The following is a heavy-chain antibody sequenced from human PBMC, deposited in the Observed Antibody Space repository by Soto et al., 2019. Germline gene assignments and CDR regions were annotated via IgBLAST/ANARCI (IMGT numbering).Heavy chain of an antibody. Sequence: GESLKISCKGSGYSFTSYWIGWVRQMPGKGLKWMGIIYPGDSDTRYSPSFQGQVTISANKSISTAYLQWSSLKASDTAMYYCARHGAARNYYYYGMDVWGQGTTVTVSS. J-gene: IGHJ6*02. V-gene: IGHV5-51*01. CDR1: GYSFTSYW. CDR3: ARHGAARNYYYYGMDV. CDR2: IYPGDSDT. D-gene: IGHD6-6*01.